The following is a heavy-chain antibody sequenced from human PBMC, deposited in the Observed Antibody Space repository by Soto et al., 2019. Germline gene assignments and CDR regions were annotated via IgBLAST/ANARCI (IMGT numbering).Heavy chain of an antibody. CDR3: AKAHCSSTSCLNFDY. V-gene: IGHV3-23*01. CDR1: GFTFSSYA. D-gene: IGHD2-2*01. Sequence: GGSLRLSCAASGFTFSSYAMNWVRQAPGKGLEWVSAISGSGGITYYADSVKGRFTISRDNSKNTLYLQMNSLRAEDTAVYYCAKAHCSSTSCLNFDYWGQGTLVTVSS. CDR2: ISGSGGIT. J-gene: IGHJ4*02.